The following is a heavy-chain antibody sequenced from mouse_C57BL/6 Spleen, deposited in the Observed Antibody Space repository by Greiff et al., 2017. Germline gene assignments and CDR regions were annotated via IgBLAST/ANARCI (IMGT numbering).Heavy chain of an antibody. CDR2: INYDGSST. V-gene: IGHV5-16*01. J-gene: IGHJ1*03. CDR1: GFTFSDYY. CDR3: ARDLYYYGRGYFDV. D-gene: IGHD1-1*01. Sequence: EVKLQESEGGLVQPGSSMKLSCTASGFTFSDYYMAWVRQVPEKGLEWVANINYDGSSTYYLDSLKSRFIISRDNAKNILYLQMSSLKSEDTATYYCARDLYYYGRGYFDVWGTGTTVTVSS.